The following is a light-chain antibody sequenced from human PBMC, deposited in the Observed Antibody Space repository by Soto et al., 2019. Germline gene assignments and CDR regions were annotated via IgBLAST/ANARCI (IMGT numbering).Light chain of an antibody. V-gene: IGLV2-11*01. CDR2: DVS. CDR3: CSYAGRYIFV. J-gene: IGLJ2*01. CDR1: SSDVGGYTY. Sequence: QSALTQPRSWPGPPGHSVPISCTGTSSDVGGYTYVAWYRQNPGKAPKLMLYDVSKRPSGVPDRFSGSKSGNTASLTISGLQAEDEADYYCCSYAGRYIFVFGGGTKVTVL.